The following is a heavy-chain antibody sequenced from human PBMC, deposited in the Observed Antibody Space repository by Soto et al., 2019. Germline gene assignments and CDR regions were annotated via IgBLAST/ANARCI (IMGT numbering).Heavy chain of an antibody. V-gene: IGHV3-9*01. CDR2: ISWNSGTI. J-gene: IGHJ6*02. CDR1: GFTFDDYA. Sequence: EVQLVESGGGLVQPGRSLRLSCAASGFTFDDYAMHWVRQAPGKGLEWVSGISWNSGTIVYADSVKGRFTISRDNPKNSLYLPMNRLRGEDTALYYCAKDMRGGSSSSRCDYGLDVWGQGTKVTVSS. CDR3: AKDMRGGSSSSRCDYGLDV. D-gene: IGHD6-13*01.